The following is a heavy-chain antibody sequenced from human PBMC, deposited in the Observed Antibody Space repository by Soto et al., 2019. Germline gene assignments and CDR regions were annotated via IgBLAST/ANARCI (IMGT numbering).Heavy chain of an antibody. V-gene: IGHV4-39*01. CDR1: GGSISSSSYY. D-gene: IGHD6-13*01. Sequence: QLQLQESGPGLVKPSETLSLTCTVSGGSISSSSYYWGWIRQPPGKGLEWIGSIYYSGSTYYNPSLKSRVTISVDTSKNQFSLKLSSVTAADTAVYYCARQGYSSRLCDYWGQGTLVTVSS. J-gene: IGHJ4*02. CDR2: IYYSGST. CDR3: ARQGYSSRLCDY.